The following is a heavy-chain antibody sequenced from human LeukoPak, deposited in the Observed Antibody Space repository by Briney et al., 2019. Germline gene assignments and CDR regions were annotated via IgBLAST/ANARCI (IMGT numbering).Heavy chain of an antibody. Sequence: SETLSLTCTVSGYSISSGYYWGWIRQPPGKGLEWTGSIDHSGSSYYNPSLKSRITISVDTSENQFSLYLSSVTAADTAVYYCARDSALAQAVMFDYWGQGTLVTVSS. CDR2: IDHSGSS. J-gene: IGHJ4*02. V-gene: IGHV4-38-2*02. CDR3: ARDSALAQAVMFDY. CDR1: GYSISSGYY. D-gene: IGHD6-19*01.